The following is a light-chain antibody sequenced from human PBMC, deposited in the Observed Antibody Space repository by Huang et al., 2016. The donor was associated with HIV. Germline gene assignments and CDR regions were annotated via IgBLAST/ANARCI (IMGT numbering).Light chain of an antibody. J-gene: IGKJ1*01. V-gene: IGKV1-39*01. CDR2: DAS. CDR1: QYITSN. Sequence: DIQMTQSPSSLSASVGDRVTITCWASQYITSNLTWYQQKPGKAPTLLIFDASTLQSGVPSRFSGSRSGTSFTLTISSLQPEDSATYYCQQSYSTLRTFGRGTKVEIK. CDR3: QQSYSTLRT.